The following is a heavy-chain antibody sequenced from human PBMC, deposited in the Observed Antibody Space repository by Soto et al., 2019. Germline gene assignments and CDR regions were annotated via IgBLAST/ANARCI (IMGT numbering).Heavy chain of an antibody. CDR3: AKGYCTGGTCYSGWFDP. CDR1: GFTFSNFA. CDR2: VTGSGSNT. Sequence: HLLESGGGLVQPGGSLRLSCAASGFTFSNFAMSWVRQAPGKGLEWVSAVTGSGSNTHYSDSVRGRFTISRDNSKNMLYLQMNNVRAEDTAVYHCAKGYCTGGTCYSGWFDPWGQGTLVTVSS. D-gene: IGHD2-15*01. J-gene: IGHJ5*02. V-gene: IGHV3-23*01.